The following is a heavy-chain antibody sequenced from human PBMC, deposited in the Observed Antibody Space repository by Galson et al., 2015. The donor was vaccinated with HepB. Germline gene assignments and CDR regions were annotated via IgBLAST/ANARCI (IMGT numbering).Heavy chain of an antibody. V-gene: IGHV3-7*01. CDR2: IKQDGSEK. J-gene: IGHJ4*02. CDR3: ARDCLLCGYSHDY. Sequence: SLRLSCAASGFTFSSYWMSWVRQAPGKGLEWVANIKQDGSEKYYVDSVKGRFTISRDNAKNSLYLQMNSLRAEDTAVYYCARDCLLCGYSHDYWGQGTLVTVSS. CDR1: GFTFSSYW. D-gene: IGHD5-18*01.